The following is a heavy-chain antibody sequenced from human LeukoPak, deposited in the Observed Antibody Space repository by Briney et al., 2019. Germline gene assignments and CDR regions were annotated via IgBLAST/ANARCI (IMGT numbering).Heavy chain of an antibody. V-gene: IGHV3-53*01. J-gene: IGHJ6*04. D-gene: IGHD1-26*01. CDR2: MHSVGTT. CDR1: GFTVNTNY. CDR3: ARDGISGRGYYYYYGMDV. Sequence: GGSLRLSCAASGFTVNTNYMSWVRQAPGKGLEWVSIMHSVGTTYYADSVKGRFTFSRDNSKNTLYLQMNNLRAEDTAVYYCARDGISGRGYYYYYGMDVWGEGTTVTVSS.